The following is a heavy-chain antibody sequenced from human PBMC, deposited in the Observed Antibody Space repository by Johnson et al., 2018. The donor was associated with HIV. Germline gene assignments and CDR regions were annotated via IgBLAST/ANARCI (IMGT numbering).Heavy chain of an antibody. V-gene: IGHV3-30-3*01. CDR1: GFTFSSYA. CDR2: VSYDGRNK. Sequence: QMQLVESGGGVVQPGRSLRLSCAASGFTFSSYAMHWVRQAPGKGLEWVALVSYDGRNKYYADSVKGRFTISRDNSNNTLYLQMNSLRAEDTAVYYCARSQTMIVDGADAFDIWGQGTMVTVSS. D-gene: IGHD3-22*01. CDR3: ARSQTMIVDGADAFDI. J-gene: IGHJ3*02.